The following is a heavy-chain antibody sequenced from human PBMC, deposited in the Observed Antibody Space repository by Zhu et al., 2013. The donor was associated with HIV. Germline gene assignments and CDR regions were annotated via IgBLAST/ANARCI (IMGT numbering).Heavy chain of an antibody. CDR2: IIPSFETT. CDR1: GGSISSHA. J-gene: IGHJ6*02. CDR3: ARVPLGTSVGAASSFYYYAMDV. D-gene: IGHD6-13*01. Sequence: QVHLVQSGPEVRRPGSSVRVSCRASGGSISSHAINWVRQAPGRGLEWLGHIIPSFETTNVAQQHQARFSISADGSTATVYMEMTGLRSEDSAVYFCARVPLGTSVGAASSFYYYAMDVWGQGTTISVAS. V-gene: IGHV1-69*01.